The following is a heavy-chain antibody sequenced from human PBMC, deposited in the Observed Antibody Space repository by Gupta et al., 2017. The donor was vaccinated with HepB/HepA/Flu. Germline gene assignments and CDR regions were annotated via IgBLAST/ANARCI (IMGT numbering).Heavy chain of an antibody. CDR2: IYYSGST. V-gene: IGHV4-39*01. J-gene: IGHJ6*03. CDR3: ARLPRWDYDILTGYYGPIDMDV. CDR1: GGSISSSSYY. Sequence: QLQLQESGPGLVKPSETLSLTCTVSGGSISSSSYYWGWIRQPPGKGLEWIGSIYYSGSTYYNPSLKSRVTISVDTSKNQFSLKLSSVTAADTAVYYCARLPRWDYDILTGYYGPIDMDVWGKGTTVTVSS. D-gene: IGHD3-9*01.